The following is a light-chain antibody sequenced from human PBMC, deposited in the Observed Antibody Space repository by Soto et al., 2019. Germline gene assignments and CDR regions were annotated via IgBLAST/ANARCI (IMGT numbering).Light chain of an antibody. CDR2: GAS. CDR1: QSVSNNY. V-gene: IGKV3-20*01. Sequence: EIVLTQSPGTLSLSPGERATLSCRASQSVSNNYLAWYQQKPGQAPRLLIYGASNRATGIPDRFSGSGSGTDFTLNSIRLEPADFSVYYCQQYGSSGTVGQGTKVEIK. J-gene: IGKJ1*01. CDR3: QQYGSSGT.